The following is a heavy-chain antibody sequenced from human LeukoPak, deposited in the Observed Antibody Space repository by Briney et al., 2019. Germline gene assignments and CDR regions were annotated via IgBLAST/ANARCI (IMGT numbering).Heavy chain of an antibody. V-gene: IGHV3-53*01. CDR1: GFIVSGDF. CDR2: IYSDGST. D-gene: IGHD3-22*01. CDR3: ARGGRGSAAVVAPRSFDI. Sequence: GGSLRLSCAASGFIVSGDFMSWVRQAPGKGLEWVSVIYSDGSTYYADSVKGRFTISRDNSKNTLYLQMNSLRAEDSALYYCARGGRGSAAVVAPRSFDIWGQGTMVTVSS. J-gene: IGHJ3*02.